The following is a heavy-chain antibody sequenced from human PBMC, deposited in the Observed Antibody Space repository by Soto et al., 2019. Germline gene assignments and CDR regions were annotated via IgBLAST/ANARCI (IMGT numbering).Heavy chain of an antibody. D-gene: IGHD3-10*01. Sequence: HPGGSLRLSCAASGFTFSSYGMHWVRQAPGKGLEWVAVISYDGSNKYYADSVKGRFTISRDNSNNTLYLQMNSLRAEDTAVYYCAKDSRLLWFGETTGDAFDIWGQGTMVTVSS. CDR3: AKDSRLLWFGETTGDAFDI. V-gene: IGHV3-30*18. J-gene: IGHJ3*02. CDR2: ISYDGSNK. CDR1: GFTFSSYG.